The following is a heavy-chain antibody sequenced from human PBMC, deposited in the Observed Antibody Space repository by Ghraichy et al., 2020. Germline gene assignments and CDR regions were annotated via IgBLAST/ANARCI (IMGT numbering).Heavy chain of an antibody. CDR3: ARSYDFWSGFYGL. Sequence: SCAVSGFTVSDYFMTWIRQAPGKGLEWVSYSSISGATANYADSVKGRFTISRDNAKNSLFLQMNSLRAEDTAVYYCARSYDFWSGFYGLWGQGTLVTVSS. J-gene: IGHJ4*02. CDR1: GFTVSDYF. CDR2: SSISGATA. V-gene: IGHV3-11*01. D-gene: IGHD3-3*01.